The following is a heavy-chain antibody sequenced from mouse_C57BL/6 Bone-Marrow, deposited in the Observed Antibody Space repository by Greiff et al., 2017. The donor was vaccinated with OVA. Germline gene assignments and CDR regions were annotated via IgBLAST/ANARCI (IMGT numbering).Heavy chain of an antibody. J-gene: IGHJ1*03. Sequence: VQLQQSGAELVQPGASVKLSCTASGFNITDYYMHWVKQRTEQGLEWIGRIDPEAGATKYDQKFQGKATLTVDTSSTTAYMQLRSLTSEDTAVYYCARGDYSNYGWYFDGWGTGITVTVSS. CDR1: GFNITDYY. CDR3: ARGDYSNYGWYFDG. CDR2: IDPEAGAT. V-gene: IGHV14-2*01. D-gene: IGHD2-5*01.